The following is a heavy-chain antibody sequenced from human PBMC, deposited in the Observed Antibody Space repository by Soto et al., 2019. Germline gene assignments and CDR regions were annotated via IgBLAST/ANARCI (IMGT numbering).Heavy chain of an antibody. CDR3: TREIPYFDS. V-gene: IGHV3-49*03. CDR2: IRSKDYGGTT. CDR1: VFTCTYFS. J-gene: IGHJ4*02. Sequence: WSLRLSCSTSVFTCTYFSISWFRQAPGRGLEWVGFIRSKDYGGTTEYAASVKGRFAISRDDSTGIAYLQMNSLKNEDTAVYYCTREIPYFDSWGQGTLVTVSS.